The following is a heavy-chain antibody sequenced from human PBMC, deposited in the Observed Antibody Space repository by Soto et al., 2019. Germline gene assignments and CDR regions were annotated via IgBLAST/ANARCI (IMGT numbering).Heavy chain of an antibody. CDR2: IGTAGDP. J-gene: IGHJ4*02. CDR1: GFTFSSYD. D-gene: IGHD1-26*01. CDR3: AKDRVVGATQDNDY. Sequence: GGSLRLSCAASGFTFSSYDMHWVRQATGKGLEWVSAIGTAGDPYYPGSVKGRFTISRENAKNTLYLQMNSLRAEDTAVYYCAKDRVVGATQDNDYWGQGTLVTVSS. V-gene: IGHV3-13*05.